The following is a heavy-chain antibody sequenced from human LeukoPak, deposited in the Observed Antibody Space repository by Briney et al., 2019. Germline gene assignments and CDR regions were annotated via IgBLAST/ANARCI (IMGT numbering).Heavy chain of an antibody. CDR2: IYYSGST. Sequence: SETLSLTCTVSGGSISSGGYYWSWIRQHPGKGLEWIGYIYYSGSTYYNPSLKSRVTISVDTSKNQFSLKLSSVTAADTAVYCCASSPAIRQYYFDYWGQGTLVTVSS. V-gene: IGHV4-31*03. D-gene: IGHD2-21*01. J-gene: IGHJ4*02. CDR3: ASSPAIRQYYFDY. CDR1: GGSISSGGYY.